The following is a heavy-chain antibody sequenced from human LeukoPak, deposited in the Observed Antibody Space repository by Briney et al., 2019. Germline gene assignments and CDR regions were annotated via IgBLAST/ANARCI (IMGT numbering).Heavy chain of an antibody. V-gene: IGHV3-30*02. D-gene: IGHD3-10*01. Sequence: GGSLRLSCAASGFTFSSYAMSWVRQAPGKGLEWVAFIRYDGSNKYYADSVKGRFTISRDNSKNTLYLQMNSLRAEDTAVYYCARDRPYGSGRAGDFDLWGRGTLVTVSS. CDR1: GFTFSSYA. CDR3: ARDRPYGSGRAGDFDL. CDR2: IRYDGSNK. J-gene: IGHJ2*01.